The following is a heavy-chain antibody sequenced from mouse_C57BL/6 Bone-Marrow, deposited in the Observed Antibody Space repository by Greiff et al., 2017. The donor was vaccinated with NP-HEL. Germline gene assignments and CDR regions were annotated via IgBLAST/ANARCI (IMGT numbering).Heavy chain of an antibody. Sequence: QVQLQQSGAELVKPGASVKLSCKASGYTFTSYWMQWVKQRPGQGLEWIGEIDPSDSYTNYNQKFKGKATLTVDTSSSTAYMQLSSLTSEDSAVYYCARDGRDYFDYWGQGTTLTVSS. CDR3: ARDGRDYFDY. CDR2: IDPSDSYT. CDR1: GYTFTSYW. J-gene: IGHJ2*01. D-gene: IGHD1-1*01. V-gene: IGHV1-50*01.